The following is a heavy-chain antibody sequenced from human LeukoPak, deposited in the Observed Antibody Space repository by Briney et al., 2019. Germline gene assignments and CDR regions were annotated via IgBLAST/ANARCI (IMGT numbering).Heavy chain of an antibody. CDR1: GFTFSSYA. CDR2: ISGSGGST. D-gene: IGHD6-13*01. CDR3: AKGSWQQLFYYMDV. V-gene: IGHV3-23*01. Sequence: GGSLRLSCAASGFTFSSYAMSWVRQAPGKGLEWVSAISGSGGSTYYADSVKGRFTISRDNSKNTLYLQMNSLRAEDTAVYYCAKGSWQQLFYYMDVWGKGTTVTVSS. J-gene: IGHJ6*03.